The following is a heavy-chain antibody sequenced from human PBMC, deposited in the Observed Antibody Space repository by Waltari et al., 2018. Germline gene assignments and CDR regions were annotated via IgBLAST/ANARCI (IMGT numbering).Heavy chain of an antibody. D-gene: IGHD5-18*01. V-gene: IGHV2-70*01. Sequence: QVTLRESGPALVKPTQTLTLTCTFSGFSLSTSGMCVSWIRQPPGKALEWLALIDWDDAKYYSPDLRARLTSAKETSKNQVVLTMTNMDPVDTATYYCARARYGRTYYFDYWGQGTLVTVSS. CDR2: IDWDDAK. CDR1: GFSLSTSGMC. CDR3: ARARYGRTYYFDY. J-gene: IGHJ4*02.